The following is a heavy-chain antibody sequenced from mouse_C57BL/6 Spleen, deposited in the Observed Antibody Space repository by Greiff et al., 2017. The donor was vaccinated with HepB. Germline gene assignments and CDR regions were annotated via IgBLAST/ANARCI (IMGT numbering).Heavy chain of an antibody. CDR2: IRLKSDNYAT. V-gene: IGHV6-3*01. CDR3: TGTTVDYAMDY. Sequence: EVKLQESGGGLVQPGGSMKLSCVASGFTFSNYWMNWVRQSPEKGLEWVAQIRLKSDNYATHYAESVKGRFTISRDDSKSSVYLQMNNLRAEDTGIYYCTGTTVDYAMDYWGQGTSVTVSS. CDR1: GFTFSNYW. D-gene: IGHD1-1*01. J-gene: IGHJ4*01.